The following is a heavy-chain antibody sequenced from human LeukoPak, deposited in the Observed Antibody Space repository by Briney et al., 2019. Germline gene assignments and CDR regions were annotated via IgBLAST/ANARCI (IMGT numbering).Heavy chain of an antibody. CDR3: ARENDAFDI. V-gene: IGHV4-61*01. Sequence: SETLSLTCTASGGSISSSSYYWSWIRQPPGKGLEWIGYIYYSGSTNYNPSLKSRVTISVDTSKNQFSLKLSSVTAADTAVYYCARENDAFDIWGQGTMVTVSS. J-gene: IGHJ3*02. CDR2: IYYSGST. CDR1: GGSISSSSYY.